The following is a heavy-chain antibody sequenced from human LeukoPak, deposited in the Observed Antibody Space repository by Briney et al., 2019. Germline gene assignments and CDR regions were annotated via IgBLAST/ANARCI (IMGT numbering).Heavy chain of an antibody. CDR3: ASPTHDYGDYLNDAFDI. D-gene: IGHD4-17*01. CDR2: IIPIFGTA. V-gene: IGHV1-69*13. CDR1: GYTFTSYA. Sequence: SVKVSCKASGYTFTSYAISWVRQAPGQGLEWMGGIIPIFGTANYAQKFQGRVTITADESTSTAYMELSSLRSEDTAVYYCASPTHDYGDYLNDAFDIWGQGTMVTVSS. J-gene: IGHJ3*02.